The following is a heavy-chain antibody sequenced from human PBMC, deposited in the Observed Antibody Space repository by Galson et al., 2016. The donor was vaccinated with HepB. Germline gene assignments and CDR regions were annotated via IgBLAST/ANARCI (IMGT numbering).Heavy chain of an antibody. D-gene: IGHD6-13*01. Sequence: SETLSLTCSVTGASISGSSYYWVWIRQPPGQGLEWIGSLYYSGTTYYSSSLKRRVTISVNTSKNRFSLRLNSVTAADTAVYYCARESYSSSTNWFDPWGQGTQVTVSS. V-gene: IGHV4-39*07. CDR1: GASISGSSYY. J-gene: IGHJ5*02. CDR3: ARESYSSSTNWFDP. CDR2: LYYSGTT.